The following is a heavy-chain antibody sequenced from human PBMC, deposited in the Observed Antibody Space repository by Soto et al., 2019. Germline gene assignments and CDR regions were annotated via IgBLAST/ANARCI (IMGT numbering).Heavy chain of an antibody. CDR1: GFSFSDYY. V-gene: IGHV3-11*01. CDR3: ARGAGITCCYDDWFDT. CDR2: ISGSGDNI. D-gene: IGHD2-2*01. Sequence: QVQLVESGGGLVKPGGSLRVSCAASGFSFSDYYMTWIRQAPGKGLEWVSYISGSGDNIHYADSLKGRFTISRDNAKNSLYLQMDSRRGEDSAVYYCARGAGITCCYDDWFDTWGQGTLVTVSS. J-gene: IGHJ5*02.